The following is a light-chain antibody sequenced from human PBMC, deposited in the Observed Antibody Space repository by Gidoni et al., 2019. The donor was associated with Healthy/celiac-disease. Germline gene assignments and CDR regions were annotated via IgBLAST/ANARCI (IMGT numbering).Light chain of an antibody. CDR2: GAS. CDR3: QQYNNWPVT. CDR1: QSISSN. Sequence: EIVMAQSPAPLSVSPGESATLSCRPSQSISSNLAWYQQKPGQAPRLLIYGASTRATGIPARFSGSGSGTEFTLTISSLQSEDFAVYYCQQYNNWPVTFGPGTKVDIK. J-gene: IGKJ3*01. V-gene: IGKV3-15*01.